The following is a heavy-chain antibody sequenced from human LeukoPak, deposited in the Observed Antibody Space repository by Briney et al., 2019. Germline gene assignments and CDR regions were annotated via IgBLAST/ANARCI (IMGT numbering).Heavy chain of an antibody. Sequence: SETLSLTCTVSGGSISSYYWSWIRQPPGKGLEWIGYIYYSGSTNYNPSLKSRVTISVDTSKNQFSLKLSSVTAADTAVYYCASHHPADQEYYFDYWGQGTLVTVSS. V-gene: IGHV4-59*01. CDR1: GGSISSYY. CDR2: IYYSGST. D-gene: IGHD2-2*01. CDR3: ASHHPADQEYYFDY. J-gene: IGHJ4*02.